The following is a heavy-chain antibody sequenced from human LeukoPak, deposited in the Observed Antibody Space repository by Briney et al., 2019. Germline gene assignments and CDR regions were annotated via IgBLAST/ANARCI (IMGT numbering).Heavy chain of an antibody. D-gene: IGHD6-13*01. J-gene: IGHJ4*02. CDR1: GFTFSSYA. Sequence: GGSLRLSCAAPGFTFSSYAMSWVRQAPGKGLEWVSAISGSGGSTYYADSVKGRFTISRDNSKNTLYLQMNSLRAEDTAVYYCAKGTTGYSSSWYNPLDYWGQGTLVTVSS. V-gene: IGHV3-23*01. CDR2: ISGSGGST. CDR3: AKGTTGYSSSWYNPLDY.